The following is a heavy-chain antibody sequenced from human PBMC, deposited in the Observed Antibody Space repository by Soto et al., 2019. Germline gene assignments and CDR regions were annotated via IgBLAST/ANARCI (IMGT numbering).Heavy chain of an antibody. CDR3: ARGVVPAANEEYYFDY. D-gene: IGHD2-2*01. CDR2: IIPIFGTA. J-gene: IGHJ4*02. Sequence: QVQLVQSGAEVKKPCSAVKVSCKASGDTFSSYAISLVRQAPGQGLEWMGGIIPIFGTANYAQKFQGRVTITADESTSTAYMDLSSLRSEDTAVYYCARGVVPAANEEYYFDYWGQGTLVTVSS. V-gene: IGHV1-69*01. CDR1: GDTFSSYA.